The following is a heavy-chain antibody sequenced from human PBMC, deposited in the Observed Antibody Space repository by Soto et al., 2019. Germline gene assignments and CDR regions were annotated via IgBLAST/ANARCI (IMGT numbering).Heavy chain of an antibody. CDR1: GFTFSSYG. CDR2: IWYDGSNK. D-gene: IGHD3-22*01. CDR3: ARDPPYYYDSSGYLALDY. V-gene: IGHV3-33*01. J-gene: IGHJ4*02. Sequence: GGSLRLSCAASGFTFSSYGMHWVRQAPGKGLEWVAVIWYDGSNKYYADSVKGRFTISRDNSKNTLYLQMNSLRAEDTAVYYCARDPPYYYDSSGYLALDYWGQGTLVTVSS.